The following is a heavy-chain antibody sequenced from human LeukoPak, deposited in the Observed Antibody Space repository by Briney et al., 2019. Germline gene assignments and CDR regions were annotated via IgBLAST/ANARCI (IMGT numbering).Heavy chain of an antibody. CDR1: GHSFNTYW. J-gene: IGHJ4*02. CDR2: IYPGDSDT. V-gene: IGHV5-51*01. Sequence: GESLKISCKGSGHSFNTYWIGWVRQMPGKGLEWMGIIYPGDSDTTYSPSFQGQVTISADKSVNTAYLQWSSLKASDTAMYYCARRVHRGGSYSSHSDYWGQGTLVTVSS. D-gene: IGHD1-26*01. CDR3: ARRVHRGGSYSSHSDY.